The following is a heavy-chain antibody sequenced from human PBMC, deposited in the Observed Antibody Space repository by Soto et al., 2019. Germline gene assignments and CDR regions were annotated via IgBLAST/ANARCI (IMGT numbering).Heavy chain of an antibody. Sequence: GGSLRLSCAASGFTFSSYGMHWVRQAPGKGLEWVAVISYDGSNKYYADSVKGRFTISRDNSKNTLYLQMNSLRAEDTAVYYCAKGVVPAAIADALDYWGQGTLVTVSS. D-gene: IGHD2-2*02. CDR3: AKGVVPAAIADALDY. CDR1: GFTFSSYG. V-gene: IGHV3-30*18. CDR2: ISYDGSNK. J-gene: IGHJ4*02.